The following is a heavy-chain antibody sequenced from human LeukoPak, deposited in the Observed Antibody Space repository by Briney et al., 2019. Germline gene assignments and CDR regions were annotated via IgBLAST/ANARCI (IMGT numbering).Heavy chain of an antibody. Sequence: ASVKVSCKVSGYTLTELSMHWVRQAPGKGLEWMGGFDPEDGETIYAQKFQGRVTMTEDTSTDTAYMELSSLRSEDTAVYYCATDRFNRIAVAGTLPWDYYYYYGMDVWGQGTTVTVSS. V-gene: IGHV1-24*01. CDR3: ATDRFNRIAVAGTLPWDYYYYYGMDV. CDR2: FDPEDGET. D-gene: IGHD6-19*01. CDR1: GYTLTELS. J-gene: IGHJ6*02.